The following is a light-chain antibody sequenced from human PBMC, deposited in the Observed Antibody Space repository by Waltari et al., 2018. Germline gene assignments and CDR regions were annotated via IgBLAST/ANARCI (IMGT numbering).Light chain of an antibody. CDR1: SPNIRAGYD. CDR2: DNN. Sequence: QSVLTQPPSVSGAPGQRVTISCTGSSPNIRAGYDVHWYQQLPGPAPKLLIYDNNNRPPGVPDRFSGSKSGTSASLAITGLQAEDEADYYCQSYDSSLSVVFGGGTKLTVL. V-gene: IGLV1-40*01. CDR3: QSYDSSLSVV. J-gene: IGLJ2*01.